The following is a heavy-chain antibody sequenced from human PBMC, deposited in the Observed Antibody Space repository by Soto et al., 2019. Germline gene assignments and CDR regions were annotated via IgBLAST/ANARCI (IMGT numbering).Heavy chain of an antibody. Sequence: ASVKVSCKASGYTFTSYGISWVRQAPGQGLEWMGWISAYNGNTNYAQKLQGRVTMTTDTSTSTGYMELRSLRSDDTAVYYCAVVSGAFDYWGQGTLVTVSS. CDR3: AVVSGAFDY. D-gene: IGHD2-15*01. V-gene: IGHV1-18*01. CDR1: GYTFTSYG. CDR2: ISAYNGNT. J-gene: IGHJ4*02.